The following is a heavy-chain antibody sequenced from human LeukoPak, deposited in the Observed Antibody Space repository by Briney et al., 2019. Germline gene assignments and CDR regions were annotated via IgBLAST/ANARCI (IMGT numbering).Heavy chain of an antibody. CDR1: GYTFTSNG. Sequence: ASVKVSCKASGYTFTSNGISWVRQAPGPGLEWMGWISAYNGNTNYAQKLQGRVTVTTDTSTSTAYMELRSLRSDDTAVYYCARDLAYYYDSSGYVYLNYWGQGTLVTVSS. J-gene: IGHJ4*02. CDR3: ARDLAYYYDSSGYVYLNY. CDR2: ISAYNGNT. V-gene: IGHV1-18*01. D-gene: IGHD3-22*01.